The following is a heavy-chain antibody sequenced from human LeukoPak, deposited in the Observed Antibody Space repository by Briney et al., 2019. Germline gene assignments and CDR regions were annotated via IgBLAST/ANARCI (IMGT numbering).Heavy chain of an antibody. CDR3: AKGDYSNYPLHLDY. D-gene: IGHD4-11*01. CDR2: IWYDGSYK. J-gene: IGHJ4*02. V-gene: IGHV3-30*02. Sequence: SGGSLRLSCAASGFTFSSYDIHWVRQAPGKGLEWVAFIWYDGSYKYYADSVKGRLTISRDNSKNTVDLQMNSLRVEDTAVYYCAKGDYSNYPLHLDYWGQGTLVTVSS. CDR1: GFTFSSYD.